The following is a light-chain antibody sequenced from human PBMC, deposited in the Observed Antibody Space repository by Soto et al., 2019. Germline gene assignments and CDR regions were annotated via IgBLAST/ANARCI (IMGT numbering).Light chain of an antibody. CDR2: DVS. CDR1: SSDVGAYNY. V-gene: IGLV2-14*03. Sequence: QSVLTQPASVSGSPGQSIAISCTGTSSDVGAYNYVSWYQQHPGKAPKLMIYDVSNRSSGVSNRFSGSKSGNTASLTISGLQAEDEADYYCSSYTSTSSYVFGTGTKLTVL. CDR3: SSYTSTSSYV. J-gene: IGLJ1*01.